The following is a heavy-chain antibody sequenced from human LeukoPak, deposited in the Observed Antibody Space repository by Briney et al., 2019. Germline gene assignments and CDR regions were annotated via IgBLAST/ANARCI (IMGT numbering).Heavy chain of an antibody. CDR3: ARDTQRPSFDY. J-gene: IGHJ4*02. V-gene: IGHV4-31*03. CDR1: GGSISSGGHY. Sequence: SETLSLTCTVSGGSISSGGHYWSWIRQHPGKGLEWIGYIYYSGSTYYNPSLKSRATISVDTSKNQFSLKLSSVTAADTAVYYCARDTQRPSFDYWGQGTLVTVSS. D-gene: IGHD6-25*01. CDR2: IYYSGST.